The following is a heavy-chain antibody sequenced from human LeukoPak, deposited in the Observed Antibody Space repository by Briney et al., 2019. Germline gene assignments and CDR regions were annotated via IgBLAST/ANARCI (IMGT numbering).Heavy chain of an antibody. Sequence: GGSLRLSCSASGFIFSDYAMRWVRQAPGKGLEWVSVIYSGGSTYYADSVKGRFTISRDNSKNTLYLQMNSLRAEDTAVYYCARSRTGYSSGWYYAFDIWGQGTMVTVSS. D-gene: IGHD6-19*01. CDR2: IYSGGST. CDR1: GFIFSDYA. V-gene: IGHV3-53*01. CDR3: ARSRTGYSSGWYYAFDI. J-gene: IGHJ3*02.